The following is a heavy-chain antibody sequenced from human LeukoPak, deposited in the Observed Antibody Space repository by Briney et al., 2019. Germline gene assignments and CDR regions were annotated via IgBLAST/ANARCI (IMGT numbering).Heavy chain of an antibody. Sequence: PGGSLRLSCAASGFTFSSYAMSWVRQAPGKGLEWVSAISGSGGSTYYADSVKGRFTISRDNSKNTLYLQMNSLRAEDTAVYYCARDSLIPIGYCSSTSCRVGYFDYWGQGTLVTVSS. D-gene: IGHD2-2*01. CDR3: ARDSLIPIGYCSSTSCRVGYFDY. V-gene: IGHV3-23*01. CDR1: GFTFSSYA. CDR2: ISGSGGST. J-gene: IGHJ4*02.